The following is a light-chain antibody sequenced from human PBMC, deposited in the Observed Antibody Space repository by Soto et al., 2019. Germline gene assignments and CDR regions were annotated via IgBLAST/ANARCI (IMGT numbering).Light chain of an antibody. J-gene: IGKJ5*01. CDR3: QQRSNWPPIT. V-gene: IGKV3-11*01. CDR1: QSVKTF. Sequence: EIVLTRSPATLSLSPLEIATLSCRASQSVKTFLVWYQQRPGQPPRLLIHDASHRAAGIPARFSGSGFGTDFTLTISSLEPEDAAVYYCQQRSNWPPITFGQGTRLEIK. CDR2: DAS.